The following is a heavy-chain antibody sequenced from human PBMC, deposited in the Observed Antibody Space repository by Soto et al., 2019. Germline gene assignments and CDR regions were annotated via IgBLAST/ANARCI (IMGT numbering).Heavy chain of an antibody. J-gene: IGHJ4*02. CDR2: ISGSAATK. V-gene: IGHV3-23*01. Sequence: EVQLLESGGGSVQPGGSLRLSCAASGFTFSSYAMSWVRQAPGKGLEWVSAISGSAATKHYADSVRGLFTVARDNSKNTLDLEMNSLSADDTAGYYGAQGGAYGYCSGGRCGIHHCWGQGTLDTVSS. CDR3: AQGGAYGYCSGGRCGIHHC. D-gene: IGHD2-15*01. CDR1: GFTFSSYA.